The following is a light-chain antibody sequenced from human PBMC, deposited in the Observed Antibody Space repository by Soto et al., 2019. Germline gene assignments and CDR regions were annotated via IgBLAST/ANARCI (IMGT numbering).Light chain of an antibody. CDR3: SSHAGSNSPFV. Sequence: QSVLTQPPSASGSPGQSVTISCTGTSSDVGGYNFVSWYQQHRGKAPKVLIYDVNNRPAGVPDRFSGSKSGNTASLTVSGLEAEGEADYYCSSHAGSNSPFVLGPGTKRTVL. J-gene: IGLJ1*01. CDR1: SSDVGGYNF. V-gene: IGLV2-8*01. CDR2: DVN.